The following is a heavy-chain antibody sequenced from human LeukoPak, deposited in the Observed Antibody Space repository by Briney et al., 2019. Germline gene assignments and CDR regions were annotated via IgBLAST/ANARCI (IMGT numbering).Heavy chain of an antibody. CDR3: ARVRAAHYYDY. CDR1: GFSLSGYG. Sequence: PGGSLRLSGAASGFSLSGYGMHWVRQAPGKGLEWVAVISYDGSKKYYADSVKGRFTISRDNPKNTQYLEMNSLKAEDTAVYYCARVRAAHYYDYWGQGTLVTVSS. J-gene: IGHJ4*02. CDR2: ISYDGSKK. V-gene: IGHV3-30-3*01. D-gene: IGHD6-6*01.